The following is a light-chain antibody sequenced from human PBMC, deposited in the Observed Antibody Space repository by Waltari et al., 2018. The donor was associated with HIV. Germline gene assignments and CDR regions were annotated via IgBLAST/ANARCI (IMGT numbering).Light chain of an antibody. CDR1: QSVSSN. Sequence: EIVMTQSPATLSVSPGERATISCRASQSVSSNLAWYQQKPGKAPSLLIDGASTRATGIPARFSGSGSGIEFTLTISSLQSEDFAVYYCQQYNNWPLTFGGGTKVEIK. J-gene: IGKJ4*01. V-gene: IGKV3-15*01. CDR2: GAS. CDR3: QQYNNWPLT.